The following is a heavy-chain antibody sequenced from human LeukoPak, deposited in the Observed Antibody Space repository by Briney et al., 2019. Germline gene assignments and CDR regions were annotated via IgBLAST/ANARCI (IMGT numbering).Heavy chain of an antibody. CDR2: LYDSGST. CDR3: ARHGGSWTFDI. V-gene: IGHV4-59*01. Sequence: PSETLSLTCTVSGDSMSNYYRSWIRQPPGKGLEWIGYLYDSGSTNYSPFLESRVTISLDTSKNQFSLKVTSVTAADTAVYYCARHGGSWTFDIWGQGTMVSVSS. CDR1: GDSMSNYY. J-gene: IGHJ3*02. D-gene: IGHD6-13*01.